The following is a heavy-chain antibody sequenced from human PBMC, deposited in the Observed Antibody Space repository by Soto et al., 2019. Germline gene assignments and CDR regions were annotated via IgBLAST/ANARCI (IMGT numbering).Heavy chain of an antibody. V-gene: IGHV3-74*01. Sequence: EVQLVESGGGLVQPGGSLRLSCAASGCTFSSYWMHWVRQAPGKGLVWVSSISTDASSTSYADPVKGRFTISRDNAKNTLYLQMNSVRAEHTAVYYCARLPNKSPQNWGQGTLVIVSP. CDR1: GCTFSSYW. CDR2: ISTDASST. J-gene: IGHJ1*01. CDR3: ARLPNKSPQN.